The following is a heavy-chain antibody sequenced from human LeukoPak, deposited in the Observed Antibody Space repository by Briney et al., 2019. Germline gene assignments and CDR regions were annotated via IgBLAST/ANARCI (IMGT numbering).Heavy chain of an antibody. Sequence: GGSLRLSCAASGFTFSSYAMSWVRQAPGKGLEWVSAISGSGGSTYYADSVKGRFTISRDNSKNTLYLQMNSLRAEDTAVYYCAKGRDYYDSSGPFDYWGQETLVTVSS. CDR2: ISGSGGST. J-gene: IGHJ4*02. D-gene: IGHD3-22*01. CDR1: GFTFSSYA. V-gene: IGHV3-23*01. CDR3: AKGRDYYDSSGPFDY.